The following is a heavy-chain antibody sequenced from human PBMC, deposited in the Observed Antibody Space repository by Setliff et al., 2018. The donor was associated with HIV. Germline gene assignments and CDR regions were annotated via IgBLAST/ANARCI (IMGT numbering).Heavy chain of an antibody. V-gene: IGHV3-48*01. CDR3: ARDTDSGYEGDY. D-gene: IGHD5-12*01. J-gene: IGHJ4*02. CDR1: GFTFSIYS. Sequence: GESLKISCAASGFTFSIYSMNWVRQAPGKGLEWVSYISSSSSTIHYTDSVKGRFTISRDNAKNSLYLQMNSLRAEDTAVYYCARDTDSGYEGDYWGQGTLVTVSS. CDR2: ISSSSSTI.